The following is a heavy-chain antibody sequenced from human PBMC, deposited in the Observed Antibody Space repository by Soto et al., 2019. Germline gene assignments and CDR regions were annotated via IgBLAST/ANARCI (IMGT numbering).Heavy chain of an antibody. J-gene: IGHJ6*02. CDR1: GFTFSSYA. Sequence: GGSLRLSCAASGFTFSSYAMHWVRQAPGKGLEWVAGIGAAGDTYYPGAVNGRFTISRDNARNSLYLQMNSLSAADTAVYYCVRGVLGPGDYYYGMDVWGQGTTVTVSS. CDR2: IGAAGDT. V-gene: IGHV3-13*01. D-gene: IGHD2-8*02. CDR3: VRGVLGPGDYYYGMDV.